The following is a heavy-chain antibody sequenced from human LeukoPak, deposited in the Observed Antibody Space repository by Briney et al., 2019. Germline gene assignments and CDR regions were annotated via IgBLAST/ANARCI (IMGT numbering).Heavy chain of an antibody. J-gene: IGHJ3*02. CDR2: IIVGNGNT. D-gene: IGHD6-19*01. V-gene: IGHV1-3*01. Sequence: ASVKVSCKASGYTFTSYDMYWVRQAPGQRLEWMGWIIVGNGNTKYSQKFQGRVIITTDTSASTVYMELSSLRSEDTAVYYCVTQWLVLYLAFDIWGQGTMVTVSS. CDR1: GYTFTSYD. CDR3: VTQWLVLYLAFDI.